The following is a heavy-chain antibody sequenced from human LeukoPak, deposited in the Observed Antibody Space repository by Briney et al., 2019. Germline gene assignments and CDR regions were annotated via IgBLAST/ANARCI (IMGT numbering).Heavy chain of an antibody. CDR3: AREVWQYFDY. V-gene: IGHV3-23*01. Sequence: GGSLRLSCAASGFTFSSYAMSRVRQAPGKGLEWVSAISGSGGSTYYADSVKGRFTIPRDNSKNTLYLQMNSLRAEDTAVYYCAREVWQYFDYWGQGTLVTVSS. D-gene: IGHD6-13*01. CDR2: ISGSGGST. J-gene: IGHJ4*02. CDR1: GFTFSSYA.